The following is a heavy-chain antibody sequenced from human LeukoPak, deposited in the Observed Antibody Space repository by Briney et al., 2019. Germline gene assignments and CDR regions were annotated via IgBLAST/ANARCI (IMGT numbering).Heavy chain of an antibody. Sequence: ASVKVSCKASGYTFTSYGFTWVRQAPGQGLEWMGWISAYNGNTDYAQKLQGRATMTTDTSTSTAYMELRSLRSDDTAVYFCARAYYHDTSSYQGFDFWGQGTLVTVSS. D-gene: IGHD3-22*01. V-gene: IGHV1-18*01. CDR3: ARAYYHDTSSYQGFDF. J-gene: IGHJ4*02. CDR1: GYTFTSYG. CDR2: ISAYNGNT.